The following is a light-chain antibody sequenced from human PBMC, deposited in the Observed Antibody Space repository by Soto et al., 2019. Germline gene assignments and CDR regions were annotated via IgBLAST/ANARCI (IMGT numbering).Light chain of an antibody. V-gene: IGLV1-40*01. Sequence: QSVLTQPPSVSGAPGQRVTISCTGSSSNIGAGYDVHWYQQLPGTAPKLLIYGNSNRPSGVPDRFSGSKSGTSASLAITGLQAEDEAVYYCQSYDSSLSGFVVFGGGTKLTV. CDR1: SSNIGAGYD. CDR3: QSYDSSLSGFVV. J-gene: IGLJ2*01. CDR2: GNS.